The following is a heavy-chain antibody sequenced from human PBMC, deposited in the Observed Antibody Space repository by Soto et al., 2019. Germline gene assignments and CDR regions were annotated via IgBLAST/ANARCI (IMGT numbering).Heavy chain of an antibody. CDR2: IFSNADK. D-gene: IGHD6-13*01. Sequence: QVTLKESGPVLVKPTETLTLTCTVSGFSLSNARMGVSWIRQPPGEALEWLAHIFSNADKSHSTSLKSTLTISKDTSKSQVVLTMTNMDPVDTATYYCARILGAAAGTGGWFDPCGQGTLVTVSS. J-gene: IGHJ5*02. CDR3: ARILGAAAGTGGWFDP. V-gene: IGHV2-26*01. CDR1: GFSLSNARMG.